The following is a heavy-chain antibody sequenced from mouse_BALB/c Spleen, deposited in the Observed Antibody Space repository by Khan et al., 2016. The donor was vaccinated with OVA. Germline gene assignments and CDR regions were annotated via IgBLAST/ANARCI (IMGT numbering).Heavy chain of an antibody. CDR1: GFTFSGFG. Sequence: EVELVESGGGLVQPGGSRKLSCAASGFTFSGFGMHWVRQAPEKGLEWVAYISSGTNTIYYADTVKGRFTISRDNPKNTTFLQMTSLRSEDTAMYYCARRGYGRAFFDYWGQGTTVTVSS. CDR3: ARRGYGRAFFDY. D-gene: IGHD2-10*02. J-gene: IGHJ2*01. V-gene: IGHV5-17*02. CDR2: ISSGTNTI.